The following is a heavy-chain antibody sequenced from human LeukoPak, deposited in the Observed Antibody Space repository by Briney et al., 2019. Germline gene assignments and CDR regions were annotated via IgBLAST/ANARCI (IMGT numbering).Heavy chain of an antibody. CDR1: GYTFTGYY. CDR3: ARVGGFDYGDYEHGIDV. D-gene: IGHD4-17*01. CDR2: INPNSGGT. V-gene: IGHV1-2*04. J-gene: IGHJ6*02. Sequence: ASVKVSCKASGYTFTGYYMHWVRQAPGQGLEWMGGINPNSGGTNYAQKFQGWVTMTRDTSISTAYMELSRLRSDDTAVYYCARVGGFDYGDYEHGIDVWGQGTTVTVSS.